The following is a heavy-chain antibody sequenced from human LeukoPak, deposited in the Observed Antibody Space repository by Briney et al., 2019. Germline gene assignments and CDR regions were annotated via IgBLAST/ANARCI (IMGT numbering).Heavy chain of an antibody. J-gene: IGHJ4*02. CDR1: GFTFDDYA. CDR2: ISWEGDTT. V-gene: IGHV3-43*01. CDR3: TRDTDYGSATNYFDS. D-gene: IGHD3-10*01. Sequence: GGSLRLSCAASGFTFDDYAMHWVRQAPGKGLEWVALISWEGDTTYYADSVRGRFTISRDNSKSSMYLQMNSLRTEDTAFYYCTRDTDYGSATNYFDSWSQGTLVSVSS.